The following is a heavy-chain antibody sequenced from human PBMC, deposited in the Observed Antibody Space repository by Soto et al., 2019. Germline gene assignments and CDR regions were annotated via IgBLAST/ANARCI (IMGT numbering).Heavy chain of an antibody. Sequence: ASVKVSCEAPGYTFTSNGISWVRQAPGQGLEWMGWISAYNGNTNYAQKLQGRVTMTTDTSTSTAYMELRSLRSDDTAVYYCARDKKDIVVVVAAKGDAFDIWGQGTMVTVS. CDR3: ARDKKDIVVVVAAKGDAFDI. J-gene: IGHJ3*02. V-gene: IGHV1-18*01. CDR2: ISAYNGNT. CDR1: GYTFTSNG. D-gene: IGHD2-15*01.